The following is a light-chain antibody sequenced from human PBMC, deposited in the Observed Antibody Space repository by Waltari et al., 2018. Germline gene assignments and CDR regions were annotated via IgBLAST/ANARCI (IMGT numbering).Light chain of an antibody. CDR1: KLGQRY. V-gene: IGLV3-1*01. Sequence: SYELTQPPSVSVSSGQTATITCSGNKLGQRYLSRYQKRPGQSPSVVIYQDSKRPSGIPDGFSGANSGNAATLTIGGTQPVDEADYFCQAWDYNTAMFGGGTRLTVL. CDR3: QAWDYNTAM. J-gene: IGLJ3*02. CDR2: QDS.